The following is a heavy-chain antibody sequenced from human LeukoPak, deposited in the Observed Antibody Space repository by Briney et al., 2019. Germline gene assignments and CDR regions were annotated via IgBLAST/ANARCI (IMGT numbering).Heavy chain of an antibody. CDR2: IYYSGST. CDR3: ARITSYYYYYMDV. V-gene: IGHV4-39*07. J-gene: IGHJ6*03. D-gene: IGHD3-10*01. Sequence: SETLSLTCTVSGASISSSGYYGGWIGHPPGKGLEWIGSIYYSGSTYYNPSLKSRVTISVDTSKNQFSLKLSSVTAADTAVYYCARITSYYYYYMDVWGKGTTVTVSS. CDR1: GASISSSGYY.